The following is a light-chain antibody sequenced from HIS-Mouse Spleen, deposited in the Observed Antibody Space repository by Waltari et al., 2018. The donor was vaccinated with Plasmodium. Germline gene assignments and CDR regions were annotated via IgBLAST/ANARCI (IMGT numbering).Light chain of an antibody. V-gene: IGKV1-9*01. CDR2: AAS. J-gene: IGKJ2*01. Sequence: DIQLTQSPSFLSASVGDRVTITCRASQGISSYLACYQQKPGKAPKLLIYAASTLQSGGPSRFSGSGSGTEFTLTISSLQPEDFATYYCQQLNSYPYTFGQGTKLEIK. CDR3: QQLNSYPYT. CDR1: QGISSY.